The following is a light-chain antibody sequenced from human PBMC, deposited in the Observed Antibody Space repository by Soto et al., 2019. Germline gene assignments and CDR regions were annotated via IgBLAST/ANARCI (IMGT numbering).Light chain of an antibody. Sequence: DIQMTQSPSTLSASVGDRVTITCRASQSISSWLDWYQQKPGKAPKFLIYKASSLESGVPSRFSGSGSGTDFTLTISSLQPDDCATDYCQQYNSYSPYIFGQGTKLEIK. V-gene: IGKV1-5*03. CDR1: QSISSW. CDR2: KAS. CDR3: QQYNSYSPYI. J-gene: IGKJ2*01.